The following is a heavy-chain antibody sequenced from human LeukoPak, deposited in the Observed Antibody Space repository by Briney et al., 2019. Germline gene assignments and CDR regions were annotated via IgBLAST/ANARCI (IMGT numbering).Heavy chain of an antibody. CDR1: GFTFSSYA. CDR2: VSTSGGST. Sequence: GGSLRLSCSASGFTFSSYAMHWVRQAPGKGLEYVSAVSTSGGSTYYADSVKGRFTIPRDNAKDTLYLQMSSLRPEDTAVYYCVKCVSPVGYSSGYYYDHWGQGTLVTVSS. V-gene: IGHV3-64D*09. CDR3: VKCVSPVGYSSGYYYDH. J-gene: IGHJ4*02. D-gene: IGHD3-22*01.